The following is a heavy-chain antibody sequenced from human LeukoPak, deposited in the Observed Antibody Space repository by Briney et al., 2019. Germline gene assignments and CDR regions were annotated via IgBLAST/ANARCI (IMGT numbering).Heavy chain of an antibody. D-gene: IGHD2-8*01. Sequence: SETLSLTCAVYGGSLNGHYWSWIRQPPGKGLEWIGEGSDSGGTKFNPSLKSRVTISADTSKNQFSLRLSSVTAADTAVYYCAKNGQSGFSFDPWGQGTLVTVSS. CDR2: GSDSGGT. J-gene: IGHJ5*02. CDR3: AKNGQSGFSFDP. CDR1: GGSLNGHY. V-gene: IGHV4-34*01.